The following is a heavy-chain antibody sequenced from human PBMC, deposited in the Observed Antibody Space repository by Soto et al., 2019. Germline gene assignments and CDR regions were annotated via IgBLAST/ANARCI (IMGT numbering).Heavy chain of an antibody. D-gene: IGHD5-12*01. V-gene: IGHV4-34*01. J-gene: IGHJ6*02. CDR2: INHSGST. CDR1: GGSFSGYY. Sequence: SETLSLTCAVYGGSFSGYYWSWIRQPPGKGLEWIGEINHSGSTNYNPSPKSRVTISVDTSKNQFSLKLSSVTAADTAVYYCARASGYEPYYYYCMDVWGQGTTVTVS. CDR3: ARASGYEPYYYYCMDV.